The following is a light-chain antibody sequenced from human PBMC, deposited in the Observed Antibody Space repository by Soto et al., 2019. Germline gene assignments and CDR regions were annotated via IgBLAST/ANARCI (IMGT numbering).Light chain of an antibody. Sequence: DIQMTQSPSSLSASVGDRVTISCRACQTINTYLNWYQQKPGKAPKLLIYAASSLQSGVPSRFRRTGSGTDFTLTISSLQPEVFAIYYCQQSYSSSPYSFGRGTKLVIK. CDR3: QQSYSSSPYS. V-gene: IGKV1-39*01. J-gene: IGKJ2*01. CDR2: AAS. CDR1: QTINTY.